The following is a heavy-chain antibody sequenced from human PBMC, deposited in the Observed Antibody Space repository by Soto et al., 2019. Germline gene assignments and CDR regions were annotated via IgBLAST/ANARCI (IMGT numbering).Heavy chain of an antibody. CDR3: ARVFPDGWVEPGVVRGYLDI. CDR2: IIPIFGTT. J-gene: IGHJ4*02. Sequence: QVQLVQSGAEVKEPGSAVKVSCKAPADSFSSYGISWVRQAPGQGLEWMGGIIPIFGTTNYAEKFQGRVTITADESTNTAYMELSSLRSEDTALYYCARVFPDGWVEPGVVRGYLDIWGRGTLVTVSS. CDR1: ADSFSSYG. D-gene: IGHD3-3*01. V-gene: IGHV1-69*01.